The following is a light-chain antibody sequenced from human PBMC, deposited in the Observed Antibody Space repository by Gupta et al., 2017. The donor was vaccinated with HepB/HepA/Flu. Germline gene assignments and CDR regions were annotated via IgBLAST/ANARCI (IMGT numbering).Light chain of an antibody. Sequence: HSALTQPASVSGSPGQSITISCTGTSSDVGSYNLVSWYQQHPGKALKLCIDEVSKRPSGVSNCFSGSKSGNTVSMTISGLQAEDDSYYYCCSYAGSSYVFGTGTKVTVL. J-gene: IGLJ1*01. CDR2: EVS. CDR1: SSDVGSYNL. CDR3: CSYAGSSYV. V-gene: IGLV2-23*02.